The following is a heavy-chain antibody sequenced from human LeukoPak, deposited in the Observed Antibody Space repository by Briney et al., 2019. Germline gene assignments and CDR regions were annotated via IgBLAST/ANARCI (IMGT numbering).Heavy chain of an antibody. J-gene: IGHJ3*01. D-gene: IGHD2-21*02. CDR1: GASISSYY. V-gene: IGHV4-59*12. CDR3: ARGRDGDPFNDAFDF. Sequence: PSETLSLTCTVSGASISSYYWSWIRQPPGKGLEWIGYISYSGSTNYNPSLKSRVTISADTSKNQVSLTLSSVTAADTAVYYCARGRDGDPFNDAFDFWGQGTMVTVSS. CDR2: ISYSGST.